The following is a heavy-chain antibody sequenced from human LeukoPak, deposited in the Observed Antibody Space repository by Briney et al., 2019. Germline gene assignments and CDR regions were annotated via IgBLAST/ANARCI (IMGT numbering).Heavy chain of an antibody. J-gene: IGHJ6*03. CDR3: ARFAGWTIPAAIPYYYYYYMDV. Sequence: SETLSLTCTVSGGSISSHYWSWIRQPPGKGLELIGYLYYSGSTNYNPSLKSQVTISVDTSKNQFSLKLSSVTAADTAVYYCARFAGWTIPAAIPYYYYYYMDVWGKGTTVTVSS. CDR2: LYYSGST. CDR1: GGSISSHY. V-gene: IGHV4-59*11. D-gene: IGHD2-2*02.